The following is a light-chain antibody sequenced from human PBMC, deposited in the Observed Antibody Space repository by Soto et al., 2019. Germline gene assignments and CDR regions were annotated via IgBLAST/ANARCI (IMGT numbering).Light chain of an antibody. Sequence: IQMTQSPSSLSASVGDRVTITCQSSQDINNYLNWYQQKPGKAHKLLISDASNLETGVPSRFSGSRFGTDFTFTISSLQTEDIATYYCQQYDNLPISFCQGTRLENK. J-gene: IGKJ5*01. CDR2: DAS. CDR3: QQYDNLPIS. CDR1: QDINNY. V-gene: IGKV1-33*01.